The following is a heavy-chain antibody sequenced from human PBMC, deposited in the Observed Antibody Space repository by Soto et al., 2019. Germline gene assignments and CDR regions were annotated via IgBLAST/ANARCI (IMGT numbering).Heavy chain of an antibody. D-gene: IGHD2-8*01. J-gene: IGHJ4*01. Sequence: GGSLRLSCAASGFTFNDYGMSWVRQAPGKELEWVSTISGNSGKTNYAESVKGRFSISRDNSKNTVHLQLDSLRAEDTAVYFCAKLGFVLMELYYFHQWGHGTLVTVSS. V-gene: IGHV3-23*01. CDR1: GFTFNDYG. CDR2: ISGNSGKT. CDR3: AKLGFVLMELYYFHQ.